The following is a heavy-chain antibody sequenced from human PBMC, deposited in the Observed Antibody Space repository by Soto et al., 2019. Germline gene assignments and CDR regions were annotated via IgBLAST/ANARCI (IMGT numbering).Heavy chain of an antibody. CDR3: ARRWGTYFDF. CDR1: GFSISSYY. Sequence: PSETLSLTCPVSGFSISSYYWSWIRQPPGKGLEWIGYIYYSGSTDYDPSLKSRVTISVDTSKNQFSLKLSSVTAADTAVYYCARRWGTYFDFWGQGTLVTVSS. V-gene: IGHV4-59*01. D-gene: IGHD7-27*01. J-gene: IGHJ4*02. CDR2: IYYSGST.